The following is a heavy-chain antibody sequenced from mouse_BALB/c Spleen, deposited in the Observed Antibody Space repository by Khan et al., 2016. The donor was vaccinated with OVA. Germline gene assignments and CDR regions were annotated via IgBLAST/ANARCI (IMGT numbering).Heavy chain of an antibody. CDR2: INPHIGET. Sequence: EVQLQQSGPELVKPGASVKISCKASGYSFTGYFMNWVMQSHGKSLEWIGRINPHIGETFYNPEFKGKVTLTADESSSTAHMELRRLASEDSAVYYCARIYGSDFDYWGQGTSLTVSS. J-gene: IGHJ2*02. V-gene: IGHV1-20*02. D-gene: IGHD1-1*01. CDR1: GYSFTGYF. CDR3: ARIYGSDFDY.